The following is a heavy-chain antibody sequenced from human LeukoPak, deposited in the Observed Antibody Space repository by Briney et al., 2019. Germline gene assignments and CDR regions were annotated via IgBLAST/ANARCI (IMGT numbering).Heavy chain of an antibody. J-gene: IGHJ4*02. CDR1: GFTFSSST. Sequence: PGGSLRLSCADFGFTFSSSTMHWVRQAPGKGLEWVALIWYDGTDGFYADSVKGRFSISRDNSKSTLYLQMNSLRPEDTAVYYCAREVGSGSSALDDWGQGTLVAVSS. D-gene: IGHD3-10*01. CDR3: AREVGSGSSALDD. CDR2: IWYDGTDG. V-gene: IGHV3-30*01.